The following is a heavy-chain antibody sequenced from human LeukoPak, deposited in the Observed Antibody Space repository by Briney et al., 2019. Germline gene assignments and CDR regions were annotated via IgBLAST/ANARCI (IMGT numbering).Heavy chain of an antibody. Sequence: TGGSLRLSCAASGFTVSSNYMSWVRQAPGKGLEWVSGLSGSADSTYHADSVKGRFTISRDNSKNTLYLQMNSLRAEDTAVYYCAKDLGYGEYLFDYWGQGTLVTVSS. J-gene: IGHJ4*02. V-gene: IGHV3-23*01. D-gene: IGHD4-17*01. CDR3: AKDLGYGEYLFDY. CDR2: LSGSADST. CDR1: GFTVSSNY.